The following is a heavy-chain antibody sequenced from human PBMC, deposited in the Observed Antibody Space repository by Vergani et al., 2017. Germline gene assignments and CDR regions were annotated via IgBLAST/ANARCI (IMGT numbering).Heavy chain of an antibody. CDR1: GFTFSIYA. D-gene: IGHD3-22*01. Sequence: EVQLLESGGGLVQPGGSLRLSCAASGFTFSIYAMSWVRQAPGKGLEWVSAISGSGGSTYYADPVKGRFTISRDNSKNTLYLQMNSLRAEDTAVYYCAKATYYYDSSGYAFDYWGQGTLVTVSS. CDR2: ISGSGGST. J-gene: IGHJ4*02. V-gene: IGHV3-23*01. CDR3: AKATYYYDSSGYAFDY.